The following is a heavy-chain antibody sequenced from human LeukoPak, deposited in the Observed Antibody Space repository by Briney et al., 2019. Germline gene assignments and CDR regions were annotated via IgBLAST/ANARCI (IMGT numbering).Heavy chain of an antibody. CDR2: ISGSGGST. Sequence: GGSLRLSCAASGFTFSDYYMSWIRQAPGKGLEWVSAISGSGGSTYYADSVKGRFTISRDNSKNTLCLQMNSLRAEDTAVYYCAKDREEYSYGSFDYWGQGTLVTVSS. CDR3: AKDREEYSYGSFDY. D-gene: IGHD5-18*01. CDR1: GFTFSDYY. V-gene: IGHV3-23*01. J-gene: IGHJ4*02.